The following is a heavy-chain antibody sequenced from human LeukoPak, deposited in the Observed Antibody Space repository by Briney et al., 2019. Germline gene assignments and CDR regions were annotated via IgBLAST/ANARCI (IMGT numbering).Heavy chain of an antibody. Sequence: PGGSLRLSCAASGFTFSTYWMYWVRQAPGKGLVWVSRINPDGSITSYADSVKGRFTISRDNAKNTLYVQMNSLRAEDTAVYYCARGITGATDYRGQGTLVTVSS. CDR2: INPDGSIT. D-gene: IGHD1-20*01. CDR3: ARGITGATDY. J-gene: IGHJ4*02. V-gene: IGHV3-74*01. CDR1: GFTFSTYW.